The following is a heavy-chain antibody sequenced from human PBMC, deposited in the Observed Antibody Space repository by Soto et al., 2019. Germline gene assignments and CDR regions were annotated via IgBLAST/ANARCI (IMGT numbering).Heavy chain of an antibody. D-gene: IGHD6-19*01. J-gene: IGHJ4*02. CDR3: AKYSSGWYGGGHFDY. V-gene: IGHV3-23*01. CDR1: GFTFSSYA. CDR2: ISGSGGNT. Sequence: EVQLLESGGGLVQSGGSLRVPCAASGFTFSSYAMSWVRQAPGKGLEWVSGISGSGGNTDDADSVKGRFTISRDNSKNTLYRQMNSQRDEETDVYYCAKYSSGWYGGGHFDYWGQGILVTVSS.